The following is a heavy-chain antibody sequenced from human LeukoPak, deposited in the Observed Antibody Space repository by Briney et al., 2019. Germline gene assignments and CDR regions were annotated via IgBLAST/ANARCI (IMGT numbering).Heavy chain of an antibody. D-gene: IGHD3-22*01. CDR1: GFIFTSYT. V-gene: IGHV3-30*04. CDR2: IPHGGRSR. J-gene: IGHJ4*02. Sequence: GGSLRLTCAASGFIFTSYTMHWVRQAPGKGLEWVAVIPHGGRSRYYADSVKGRFTISRDNSKNTLFLQMNSLTAEDTAVYYCARDDTDSSGYYSHFDYWGQGTLVTVSS. CDR3: ARDDTDSSGYYSHFDY.